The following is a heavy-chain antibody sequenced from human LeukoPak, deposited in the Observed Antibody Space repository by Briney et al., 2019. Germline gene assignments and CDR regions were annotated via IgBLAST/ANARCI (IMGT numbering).Heavy chain of an antibody. Sequence: PSETLSLTCSVSGGSINSRPYYWGWIRQPPGKGLEWIGEINHSGSTNYNPSLKSRVTISVDTSKNQFSLKLSSVTAADTAVYYCARVGTMGYSGYDYTDWYFDLWGRGTLVTVSS. V-gene: IGHV4-39*07. D-gene: IGHD5-12*01. J-gene: IGHJ2*01. CDR1: GGSINSRPYY. CDR3: ARVGTMGYSGYDYTDWYFDL. CDR2: INHSGST.